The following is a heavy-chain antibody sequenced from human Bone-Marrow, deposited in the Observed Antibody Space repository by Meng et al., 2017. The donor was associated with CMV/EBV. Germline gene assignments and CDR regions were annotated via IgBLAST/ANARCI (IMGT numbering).Heavy chain of an antibody. Sequence: SVKVSCKASGGTFSSYAISWVRQAPGQGLEWMGRIIPIFGTANYAQKFQGRVTITTDESTSTAYMELSSLRSEDTAVYYCARDRAHYYERSGYYSDGNWFDPWGQGTLVTVSS. CDR2: IIPIFGTA. J-gene: IGHJ5*02. D-gene: IGHD3-22*01. CDR3: ARDRAHYYERSGYYSDGNWFDP. CDR1: GGTFSSYA. V-gene: IGHV1-69*05.